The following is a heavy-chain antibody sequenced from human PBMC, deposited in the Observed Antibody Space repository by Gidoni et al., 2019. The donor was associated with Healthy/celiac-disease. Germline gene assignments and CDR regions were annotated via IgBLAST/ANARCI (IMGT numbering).Heavy chain of an antibody. CDR3: AKDYYDSSGVFDY. J-gene: IGHJ4*02. CDR2: ISYDGSNK. V-gene: IGHV3-30*18. Sequence: QVQLVESGGGVVQRGRSLRLSCAASGVTFSSYGMHWVRQAPGKGLEWVAVISYDGSNKYYADSVKGRFTISRDNSKNTLYLQMNSLRAEDTAVYYCAKDYYDSSGVFDYWGQGTLVTVSS. D-gene: IGHD3-22*01. CDR1: GVTFSSYG.